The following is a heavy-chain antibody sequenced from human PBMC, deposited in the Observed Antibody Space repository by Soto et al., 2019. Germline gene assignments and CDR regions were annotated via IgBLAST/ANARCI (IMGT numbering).Heavy chain of an antibody. J-gene: IGHJ6*02. Sequence: SGPTLVNPTQTLTLTCTFSGFSLSTSGMRVSWIRQPPGKALEWLALIDWDDDKYYSTSLKTRLTISKDTSKNQVVLTMSNMDPVDTATYYCARIPKGRYYGSGSYPDYYYYGMDVWGQGTTVTVSS. CDR3: ARIPKGRYYGSGSYPDYYYYGMDV. CDR1: GFSLSTSGMR. CDR2: IDWDDDK. D-gene: IGHD3-10*01. V-gene: IGHV2-70*01.